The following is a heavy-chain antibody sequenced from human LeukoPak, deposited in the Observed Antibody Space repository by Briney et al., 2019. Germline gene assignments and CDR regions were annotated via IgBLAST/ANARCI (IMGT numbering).Heavy chain of an antibody. CDR3: ARQGTLKWLWDAFDI. V-gene: IGHV5-51*01. Sequence: GESLKISCKGSGYSFTSYWIGWVRQMPGKGLEWMGIIYPGGSDTRYSPSFQGQVTISADKSISTAYLQWSSLKASDTAMYYCARQGTLKWLWDAFDIWGQGTMVTVSS. J-gene: IGHJ3*02. CDR2: IYPGGSDT. D-gene: IGHD6-19*01. CDR1: GYSFTSYW.